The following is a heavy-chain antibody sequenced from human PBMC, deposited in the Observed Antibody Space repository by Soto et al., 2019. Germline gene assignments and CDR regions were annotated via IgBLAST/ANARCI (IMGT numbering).Heavy chain of an antibody. Sequence: PSETLSLTCAVSGGSINGHFWSWIRQSPGKGLEWIGHIYYSWSTSYSPSLKSRVSISVDTSTNQFCLKLSSVTAADTAVYYCARETVPYYYYGMDVLGQGTAVTVSS. CDR2: IYYSWST. CDR3: ARETVPYYYYGMDV. CDR1: GGSINGHF. J-gene: IGHJ6*02. V-gene: IGHV4-59*11.